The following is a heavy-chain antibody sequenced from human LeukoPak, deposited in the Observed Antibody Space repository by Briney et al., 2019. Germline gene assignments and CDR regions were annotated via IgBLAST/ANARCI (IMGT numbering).Heavy chain of an antibody. J-gene: IGHJ6*02. CDR1: GFTFSSYW. Sequence: GGSLRLSCAASGFTFSSYWMSWVRQAPGKGLEWVANIKQDGSEKYYVDSVKVRFTISRDNAKTSLYLQMKSLRAEDTAVYYCARGLSLGIDVYYGMDVWGQGATVTVSS. D-gene: IGHD7-27*01. CDR3: ARGLSLGIDVYYGMDV. CDR2: IKQDGSEK. V-gene: IGHV3-7*01.